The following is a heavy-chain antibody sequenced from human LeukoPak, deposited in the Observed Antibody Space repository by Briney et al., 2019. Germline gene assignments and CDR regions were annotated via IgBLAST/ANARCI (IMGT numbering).Heavy chain of an antibody. J-gene: IGHJ4*02. CDR1: GFTFSSYE. D-gene: IGHD3-10*01. CDR3: ARILLRFGELYDY. V-gene: IGHV3-48*03. Sequence: GGSLRLSCAASGFTFSSYEMNRVRQAPGKGLEWVSYISSSGSTIYYADSVKGRFTISRDNAKNSLYLQMNSLRAEDTAVYYCARILLRFGELYDYWGQGTLVTVSS. CDR2: ISSSGSTI.